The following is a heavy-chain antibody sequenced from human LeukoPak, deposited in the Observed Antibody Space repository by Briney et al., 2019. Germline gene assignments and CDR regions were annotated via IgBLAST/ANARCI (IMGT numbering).Heavy chain of an antibody. CDR3: ARDRVAAAHDAFDI. V-gene: IGHV4-61*02. CDR1: AGSISSGSYY. J-gene: IGHJ3*02. D-gene: IGHD6-13*01. CDR2: IYTSGST. Sequence: SETLSLTCTVSAGSISSGSYYWSWIRQPAGKGLEWIGRIYTSGSTNYNPSLKSRVTISVDTSKNQFSLKLSSVTAADTAVYYCARDRVAAAHDAFDIWGQGTMVTVSS.